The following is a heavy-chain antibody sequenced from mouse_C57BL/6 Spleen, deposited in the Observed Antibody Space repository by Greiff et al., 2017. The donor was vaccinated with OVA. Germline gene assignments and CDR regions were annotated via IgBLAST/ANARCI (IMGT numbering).Heavy chain of an antibody. CDR3: ARKVITTVADAMDY. J-gene: IGHJ4*01. Sequence: EVMLVESGGGLVKPGGSLKLSCAASGFTFSSYTMSWVRQTPEKRLEWVATISGGGGNTYYPDSVKGRFTISRDNAKNTLYLQMSSLRSEDTAVYYCARKVITTVADAMDYWGQGTSVTVSS. V-gene: IGHV5-9*01. CDR1: GFTFSSYT. CDR2: ISGGGGNT. D-gene: IGHD1-1*01.